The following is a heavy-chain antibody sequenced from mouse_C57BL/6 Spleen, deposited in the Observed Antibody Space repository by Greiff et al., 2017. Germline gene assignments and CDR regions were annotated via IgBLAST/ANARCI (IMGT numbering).Heavy chain of an antibody. Sequence: VKLMESGAELMKPGASVTLSCKATGYTFTGYWIEWVKQRPGNGLEWIGEILPGSGSTNYNEKFKGKATFTADTSSNTAYMQLSSLTTVDSALYYCARRTAPAWVAYWGQGTLVTVSA. CDR2: ILPGSGST. D-gene: IGHD3-3*01. V-gene: IGHV1-9*01. CDR1: GYTFTGYW. J-gene: IGHJ3*01. CDR3: ARRTAPAWVAY.